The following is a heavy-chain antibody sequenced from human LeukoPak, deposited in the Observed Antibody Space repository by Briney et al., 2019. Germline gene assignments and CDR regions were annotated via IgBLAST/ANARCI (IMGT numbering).Heavy chain of an antibody. CDR3: AKGMRQWLVPDDLPFDY. V-gene: IGHV3-9*01. J-gene: IGHJ4*02. CDR2: ISWNSGSI. CDR1: GFTFDDYA. D-gene: IGHD6-19*01. Sequence: GGSLRLSCAASGFTFDDYAMHWVRQAPGKGLEWVSGISWNSGSIGYADPVKGRFTISRDNAKNSLYLQMNSLRAEDTALYYCAKGMRQWLVPDDLPFDYWGQGTLVTVSS.